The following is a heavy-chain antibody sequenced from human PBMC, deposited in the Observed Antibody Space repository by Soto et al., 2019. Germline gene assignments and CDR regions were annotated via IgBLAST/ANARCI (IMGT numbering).Heavy chain of an antibody. V-gene: IGHV1-8*02. D-gene: IGHD2-15*01. Sequence: ASVKVSCKASGYTFTNNDVSWVRQATGQGLEWMGWMNPGSGDTGYAQKFQGRVTMTRNTSISTAYMELSSLRSEDTAVYYCARGLLDCSGGSCYPHDWGQGTMVTVSS. J-gene: IGHJ3*01. CDR1: GYTFTNND. CDR2: MNPGSGDT. CDR3: ARGLLDCSGGSCYPHD.